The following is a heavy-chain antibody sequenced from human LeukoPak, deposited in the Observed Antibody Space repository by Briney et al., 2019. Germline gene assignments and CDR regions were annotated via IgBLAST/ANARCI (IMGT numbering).Heavy chain of an antibody. V-gene: IGHV4-34*01. CDR3: ARIYGDYIMY. J-gene: IGHJ4*02. D-gene: IGHD4-17*01. Sequence: SETLSLTCAVYGGSFSGYQWSWIRQSPGKGLEWIGEINDSGVTHYNPALKSRVTISADTSKNQFSLRLNSVTAADTAMYYCARIYGDYIMYWGQGTLVTVSS. CDR2: INDSGVT. CDR1: GGSFSGYQ.